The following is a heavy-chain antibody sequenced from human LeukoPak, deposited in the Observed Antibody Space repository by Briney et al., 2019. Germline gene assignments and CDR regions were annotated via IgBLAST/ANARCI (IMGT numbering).Heavy chain of an antibody. V-gene: IGHV4-38-2*02. Sequence: SETLSLTCTVPGYSISSGYYWGWIRQPPGKGLEWIGSIYNSGSTYYNPSLKSRVTISVDTSKNQFSLKLRSVTAADTAVYYCAREGDYYDTSGTLDYWGQGTLVTVSS. D-gene: IGHD3-22*01. CDR2: IYNSGST. J-gene: IGHJ4*02. CDR1: GYSISSGYY. CDR3: AREGDYYDTSGTLDY.